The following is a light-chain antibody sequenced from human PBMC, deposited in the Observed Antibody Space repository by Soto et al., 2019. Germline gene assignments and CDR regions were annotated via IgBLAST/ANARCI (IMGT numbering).Light chain of an antibody. CDR2: EVS. J-gene: IGLJ2*01. Sequence: QSALTQPASVSGSPGQSITISCTGTSSDVGGYNYVSWYQQHPGKAPKIMIYEVSNRPSGVSNRFSGSTSGNTASLTISGLQAEDEADYYCSSYTSSSTLNVVVGGGTKVTVL. V-gene: IGLV2-14*01. CDR3: SSYTSSSTLNVV. CDR1: SSDVGGYNY.